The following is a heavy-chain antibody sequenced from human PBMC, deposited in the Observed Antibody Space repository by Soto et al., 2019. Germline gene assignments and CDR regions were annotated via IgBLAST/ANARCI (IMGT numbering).Heavy chain of an antibody. CDR1: GFTFTSSA. CDR3: AAPQPTTAMDYYYYGMDV. V-gene: IGHV1-58*01. CDR2: IVVGSGNT. D-gene: IGHD4-17*01. J-gene: IGHJ6*02. Sequence: QMPLVQSGPEVKKPGTSVKVSCKASGFTFTSSAVQWVRQARGQRLEWIGWIVVGSGNTNYAQKFQERVTITRDMSTSTAYMELSSLRSEDTAVYYCAAPQPTTAMDYYYYGMDVWGQGTTVTVSS.